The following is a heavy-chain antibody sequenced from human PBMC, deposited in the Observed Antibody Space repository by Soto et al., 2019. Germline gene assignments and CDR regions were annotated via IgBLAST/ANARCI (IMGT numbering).Heavy chain of an antibody. CDR2: IYYSGST. V-gene: IGHV4-59*01. CDR1: GGSISSYF. D-gene: IGHD6-19*01. Sequence: SETLSLTCTVSGGSISSYFWSWIRQSPGKGLEWIAYIYYSGSTNYNPSLKSRVTISVDTSKNYFSLQLSSVTAADTAVYYCAASRRWLEAFDYWGQGTLVTVSS. CDR3: AASRRWLEAFDY. J-gene: IGHJ4*02.